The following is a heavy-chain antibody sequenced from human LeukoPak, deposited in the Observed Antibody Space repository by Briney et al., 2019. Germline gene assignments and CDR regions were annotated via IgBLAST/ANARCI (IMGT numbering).Heavy chain of an antibody. CDR1: GFTVSSNY. CDR3: ARVRHGSVRGGFDV. J-gene: IGHJ3*01. V-gene: IGHV3-53*05. Sequence: GGSLRLSCAASGFTVSSNYMSWVRQAPGKGLEWVSVIYSGGSTYYADSVKGRFTISRGSSHNTLFLQMNNLRTEDTALYYCARVRHGSVRGGFDVWGQGTLVTVSS. D-gene: IGHD3-10*01. CDR2: IYSGGST.